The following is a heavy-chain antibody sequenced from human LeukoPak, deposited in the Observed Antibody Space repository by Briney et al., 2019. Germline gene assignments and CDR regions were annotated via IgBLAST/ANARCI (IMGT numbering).Heavy chain of an antibody. CDR3: ARNTGLFDY. D-gene: IGHD1-14*01. J-gene: IGHJ4*02. V-gene: IGHV4-59*01. CDR2: IYYSGNT. CDR1: GGSISSYY. Sequence: SETLSLTCTVSGGSISSYYWSWIRQPPGKGLEWIGYIYYSGNTNYNPSLKSRVTISVDTSKNQFSLKLSSVTAADTALYYCARNTGLFDYWGQGTLVTVSS.